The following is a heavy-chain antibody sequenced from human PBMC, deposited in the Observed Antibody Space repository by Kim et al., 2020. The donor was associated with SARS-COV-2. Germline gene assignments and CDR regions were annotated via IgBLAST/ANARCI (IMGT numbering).Heavy chain of an antibody. CDR3: AREGHSSGRAGTFDY. V-gene: IGHV3-30*03. D-gene: IGHD6-19*01. Sequence: GGSLRLSCTASGFTFGSAHMHWVRQAPGKGPEWVALVSADESNKNYVDSVKGRFTVSRDNSQNTLFLQIDSLRPEDTAMYYCAREGHSSGRAGTFDYWGQGTLVPVSS. CDR2: VSADESNK. J-gene: IGHJ4*02. CDR1: GFTFGSAH.